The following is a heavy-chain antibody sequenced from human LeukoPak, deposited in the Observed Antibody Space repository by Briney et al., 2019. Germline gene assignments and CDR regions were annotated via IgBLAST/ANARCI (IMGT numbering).Heavy chain of an antibody. CDR1: GGSISISSYY. CDR2: VFYSGKT. Sequence: PSETLSLTCTVSGGSISISSYYWSWLRQSPGKGLEWIGYVFYSGKTDYSPSLRSRVSMSVDTSKNQFSLKVTSVTAADTAVYYCARDTNLRDSFDIWGQGTMVTVSS. V-gene: IGHV4-61*01. J-gene: IGHJ3*02. D-gene: IGHD2-8*01. CDR3: ARDTNLRDSFDI.